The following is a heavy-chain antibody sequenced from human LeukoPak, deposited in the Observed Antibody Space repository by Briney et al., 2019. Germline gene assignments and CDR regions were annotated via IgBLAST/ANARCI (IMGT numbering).Heavy chain of an antibody. V-gene: IGHV4-34*01. D-gene: IGHD6-13*01. CDR3: ASCSWGRYFDY. Sequence: PSETLSLTCAVYGGSFSGYYWSWIRQPPGKGLEWIGEINHSGSTNYNPSLKSRVTISVDASKNQFSLKLSSVTAADTAVYYCASCSWGRYFDYWGQGTPVTVSS. CDR2: INHSGST. CDR1: GGSFSGYY. J-gene: IGHJ4*02.